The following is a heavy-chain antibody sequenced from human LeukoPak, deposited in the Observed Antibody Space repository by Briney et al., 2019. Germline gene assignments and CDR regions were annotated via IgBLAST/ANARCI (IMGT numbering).Heavy chain of an antibody. Sequence: PSETLSLTCTVSGGSISSSSYYWGWIRQPPGKGLEWIGSIYYSGSTYYNPSLKSRVTISVDTSKNQFSLKLSSVTAADTAVYYCARPNSGSYPNDAFDIWGQGTMVTVSS. V-gene: IGHV4-39*01. CDR3: ARPNSGSYPNDAFDI. CDR2: IYYSGST. D-gene: IGHD1-26*01. CDR1: GGSISSSSYY. J-gene: IGHJ3*02.